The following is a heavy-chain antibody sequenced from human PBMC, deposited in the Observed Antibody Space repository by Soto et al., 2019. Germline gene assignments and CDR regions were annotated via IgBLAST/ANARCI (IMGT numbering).Heavy chain of an antibody. D-gene: IGHD3-22*01. CDR2: ISAYNGNT. Sequence: QVQLVQSGAEVKKPGASVKVSCKASGYTFTSYGISWVRQAPGQGLEWMGWISAYNGNTNYAQKPQGRVTMTTDTSTSTAYMELRSLRSDDTAVYYCARTSQWDSSGYYFPQDYWGQGTLVTVSS. V-gene: IGHV1-18*04. CDR1: GYTFTSYG. CDR3: ARTSQWDSSGYYFPQDY. J-gene: IGHJ4*02.